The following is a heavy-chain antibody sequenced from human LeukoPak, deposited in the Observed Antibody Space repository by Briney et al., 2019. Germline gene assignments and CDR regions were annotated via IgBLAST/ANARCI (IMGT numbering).Heavy chain of an antibody. CDR1: GFTFSSYA. D-gene: IGHD3-3*01. J-gene: IGHJ4*02. Sequence: GGSLRLSCAASGFTFSSYAMHWVRQAPGKGLEWVAVISYDGSNEYYADSVKGRFTISRDNSKNTLYLQMNSLRAEDTAVYYCARDLPYYDFWSGYSLSNVFDYWGQGALVTVSS. V-gene: IGHV3-30-3*01. CDR2: ISYDGSNE. CDR3: ARDLPYYDFWSGYSLSNVFDY.